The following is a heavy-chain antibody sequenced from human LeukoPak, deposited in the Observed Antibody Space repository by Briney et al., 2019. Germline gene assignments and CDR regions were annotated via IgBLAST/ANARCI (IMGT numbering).Heavy chain of an antibody. D-gene: IGHD6-19*01. J-gene: IGHJ4*02. V-gene: IGHV3-23*01. Sequence: GGTLRLSCAASGFTFSSYGMSWVRQAPGKGLEWVSAISGSGGSTYYADSVKGRFTISRDNSKNTLYLQMNSLRAEDTAVYYCAKDRQWLVRGYFDYWGQGTLVTVSS. CDR3: AKDRQWLVRGYFDY. CDR1: GFTFSSYG. CDR2: ISGSGGST.